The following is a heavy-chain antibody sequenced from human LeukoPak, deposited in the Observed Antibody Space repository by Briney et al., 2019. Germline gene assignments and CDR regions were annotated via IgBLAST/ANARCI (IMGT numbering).Heavy chain of an antibody. CDR1: GYTFTGYY. J-gene: IGHJ4*02. V-gene: IGHV1-2*02. CDR2: INPNSGGT. Sequence: GASVKVSCKASGYTFTGYYMHWVRQAPGQGLEWMGWINPNSGGTNYAQKFQGRVTMTRDTSISTAYMELSRLRSDDTAVYYCARYGDYGGNPFDYWGQGTLVTVSS. CDR3: ARYGDYGGNPFDY. D-gene: IGHD4-23*01.